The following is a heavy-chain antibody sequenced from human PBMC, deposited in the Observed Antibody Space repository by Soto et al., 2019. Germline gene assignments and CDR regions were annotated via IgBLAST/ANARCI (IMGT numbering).Heavy chain of an antibody. V-gene: IGHV1-8*01. Sequence: ASVKVSCKASGYTFTSYDINWVRQATGQGLEWMGWMNPNSGNTGYAQKFQGRVTMTRNTSISTAYMELSSLRSEDTAVYYCARGQPLPYYYDSSGYYFDYWGQGTLVTVSS. CDR2: MNPNSGNT. CDR3: ARGQPLPYYYDSSGYYFDY. J-gene: IGHJ4*02. D-gene: IGHD3-22*01. CDR1: GYTFTSYD.